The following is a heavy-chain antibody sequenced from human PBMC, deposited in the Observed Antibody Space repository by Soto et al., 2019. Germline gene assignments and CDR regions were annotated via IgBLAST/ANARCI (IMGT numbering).Heavy chain of an antibody. D-gene: IGHD2-2*01. Sequence: SETLSLTCTVSGVSISSYYWSWIRQPPGKGLEWIGYIYYSGSTNYNPSLKSRVTISVDTSKNQFSLRLSSVTAADTAVYYCARLPSNYFDYWGQGTLVT. CDR1: GVSISSYY. CDR2: IYYSGST. V-gene: IGHV4-59*08. CDR3: ARLPSNYFDY. J-gene: IGHJ4*01.